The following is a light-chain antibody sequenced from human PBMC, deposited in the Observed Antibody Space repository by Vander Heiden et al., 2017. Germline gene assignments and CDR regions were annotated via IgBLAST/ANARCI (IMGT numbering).Light chain of an antibody. Sequence: EIVMTQSPATLSASPGERATLSCRASQSLSSSFLAWYQQKPGQAPRLLIYGASTRATGIPGRFSGSGSGTEFTLTISSLQSEDFAVYHCQQYHNWPFTFGQGTKLEI. CDR1: QSLSSS. CDR3: QQYHNWPFT. CDR2: GAS. V-gene: IGKV3-15*01. J-gene: IGKJ2*01.